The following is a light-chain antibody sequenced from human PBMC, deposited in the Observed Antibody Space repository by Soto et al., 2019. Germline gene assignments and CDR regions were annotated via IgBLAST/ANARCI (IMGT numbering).Light chain of an antibody. CDR2: GAS. Sequence: EIVLTQSPATLSLSPWERATLSCRASQSISTNLAWYQQKPGQAPRLLIYGASTRATDIPARFSGSGSGTDFTLTISSLQAEDFAVYYCQQYDNWPPWTFGQGTKVDI. CDR3: QQYDNWPPWT. J-gene: IGKJ1*01. CDR1: QSISTN. V-gene: IGKV3-15*01.